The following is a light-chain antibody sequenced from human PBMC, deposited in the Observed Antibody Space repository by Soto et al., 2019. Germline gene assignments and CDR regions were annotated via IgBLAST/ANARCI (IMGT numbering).Light chain of an antibody. J-gene: IGKJ4*01. CDR3: KKAKSTNLN. CDR1: ERINTY. V-gene: IGKV1-12*01. Sequence: IQITQSPSSVSASVGDRVTITCLSSERINTYLAWYQQQPGKAPKLLIYAASSLQSGVPSRFSGSGSGTELTITISNMQPEDFETYYCKKAKSTNLNFGGGTKVDIK. CDR2: AAS.